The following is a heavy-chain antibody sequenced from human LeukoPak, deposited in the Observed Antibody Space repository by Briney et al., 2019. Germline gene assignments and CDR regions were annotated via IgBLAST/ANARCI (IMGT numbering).Heavy chain of an antibody. J-gene: IGHJ4*02. CDR3: ARDGPSSGYDY. Sequence: GGSLRLSCAASGFTFSSYWLHWFRQAPGKGLLWVSRINWDGSTITYVDSVKGRFTISRDNAKNTLYLQMNSLRAEDTAVYFCARDGPSSGYDYWGQGTLVTASS. CDR1: GFTFSSYW. V-gene: IGHV3-74*01. D-gene: IGHD5-12*01. CDR2: INWDGSTI.